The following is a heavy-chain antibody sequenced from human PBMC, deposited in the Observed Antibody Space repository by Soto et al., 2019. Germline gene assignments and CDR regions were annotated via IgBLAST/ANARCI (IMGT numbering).Heavy chain of an antibody. J-gene: IGHJ6*03. CDR3: AGGGGFGELYYYYYMDV. CDR2: ISSSSSYI. D-gene: IGHD3-10*01. V-gene: IGHV3-21*01. CDR1: GFTFSSYS. Sequence: EVQLVESGGGLVKPGGSLRLSCAASGFTFSSYSMNWVRQAPGKGLEWVSSISSSSSYIYYADSVKGRFTISRDNAKNSRYLQMNGLRAEDTAVYYCAGGGGFGELYYYYYMDVWGKGTTVTVSS.